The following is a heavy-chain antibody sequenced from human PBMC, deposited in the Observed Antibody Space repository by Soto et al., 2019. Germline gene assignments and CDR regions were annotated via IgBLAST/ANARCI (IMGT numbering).Heavy chain of an antibody. V-gene: IGHV1-46*01. CDR2: INPSGGST. Sequence: ASVKVSCKASGYTFTSYYMHWVRQAPGQGLEWMGIINPSGGSTSYAQKFQGRVTMTRDTSTSTVYMELSSLRSEDTAVYYCARDRHYYDSSGYYIYYYYGMDVWGQRTAVTVSS. D-gene: IGHD3-22*01. J-gene: IGHJ6*02. CDR3: ARDRHYYDSSGYYIYYYYGMDV. CDR1: GYTFTSYY.